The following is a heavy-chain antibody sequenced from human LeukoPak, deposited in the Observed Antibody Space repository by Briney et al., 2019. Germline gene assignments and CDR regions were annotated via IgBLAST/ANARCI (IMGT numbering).Heavy chain of an antibody. CDR2: INHSGST. Sequence: SETLSLTCAVYGGSLSGYYWSWIRQPPGKGLEWIGEINHSGSTNYNPSLKSRVTISVDTSKNQLSLKLSSVTAADTAVYYCARQAGSFAFDIWGQGTMVTVSS. CDR1: GGSLSGYY. CDR3: ARQAGSFAFDI. J-gene: IGHJ3*02. V-gene: IGHV4-34*01. D-gene: IGHD1-26*01.